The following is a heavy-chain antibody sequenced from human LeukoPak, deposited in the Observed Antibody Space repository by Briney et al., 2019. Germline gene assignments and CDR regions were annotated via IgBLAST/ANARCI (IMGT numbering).Heavy chain of an antibody. D-gene: IGHD3-10*01. CDR1: AYTFTAYY. Sequence: ASVKVSCKASAYTFTAYYIHWLRQAPGQGLERLGCINPNSGGTNYAQRFQGRVTMTRDTSITTAYMELSRLRSDDTAVYYCASPWGRWFGELIWYFDLWGRGTLVTVSS. CDR3: ASPWGRWFGELIWYFDL. CDR2: INPNSGGT. J-gene: IGHJ2*01. V-gene: IGHV1-2*02.